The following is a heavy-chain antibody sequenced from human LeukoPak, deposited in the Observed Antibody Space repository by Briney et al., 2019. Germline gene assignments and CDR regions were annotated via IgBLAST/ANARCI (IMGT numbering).Heavy chain of an antibody. Sequence: ASVKVSCKASGYTFTGYYMHWVRQAPGQGLEWMGWINPNSGGTNYAQKFQGRVTMTRDTSISTAYMELSRLRSDDTAVYYCAKLRITMVRGYNYFDYWGQGTLVTVSS. J-gene: IGHJ4*02. CDR2: INPNSGGT. CDR3: AKLRITMVRGYNYFDY. D-gene: IGHD3-10*01. V-gene: IGHV1-2*02. CDR1: GYTFTGYY.